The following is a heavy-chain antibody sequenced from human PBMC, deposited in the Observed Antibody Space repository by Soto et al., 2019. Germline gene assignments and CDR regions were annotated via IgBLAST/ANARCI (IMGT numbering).Heavy chain of an antibody. CDR3: AKGMLASTLADFFDY. D-gene: IGHD3-16*01. Sequence: GGSLRLSCAASGGTFTNAWINWVRQAPGKGLEWVSTISGSGDRAFYADPVKGRFTISRDNSKNTLYLQMNRLSAEETDMYYCAKGMLASTLADFFDYWGQGILVTVSS. V-gene: IGHV3-23*01. CDR1: GGTFTNAW. J-gene: IGHJ4*02. CDR2: ISGSGDRA.